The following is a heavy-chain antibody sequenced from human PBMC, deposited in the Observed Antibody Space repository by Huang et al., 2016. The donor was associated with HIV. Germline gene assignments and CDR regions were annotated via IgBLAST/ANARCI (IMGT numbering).Heavy chain of an antibody. CDR1: GYSFSSYW. V-gene: IGHV5-51*01. CDR2: IFPDDSDT. D-gene: IGHD6-6*01. J-gene: IGHJ4*02. CDR3: ARRFSSSSGYFDY. Sequence: VQLVQSGAEVKKPGESLKISCKGSGYSFSSYWIAWVRQMPGKGLDWMGIIFPDDSDTTYSPAFEGKVTIPADKSIGTAYLQWSSLKASDTAMYYCARRFSSSSGYFDYWGQGSLVTVSS.